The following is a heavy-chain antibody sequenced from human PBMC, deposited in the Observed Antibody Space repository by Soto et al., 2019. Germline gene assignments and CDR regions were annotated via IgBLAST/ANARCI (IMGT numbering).Heavy chain of an antibody. CDR1: RGSIQSSTYY. D-gene: IGHD3-16*01. J-gene: IGHJ3*02. V-gene: IGHV4-39*01. CDR3: ARQTYLTYFDI. Sequence: QLQLQESGPGLVKPSETLSLTCTVSRGSIQSSTYYWGWIRQPPGKGLEWIGTVYYNGSPYFNPSLKSRLTLSADPSQNQFSLRLASVTAAASAVSYCARQTYLTYFDIWGQGTMVTVSS. CDR2: VYYNGSP.